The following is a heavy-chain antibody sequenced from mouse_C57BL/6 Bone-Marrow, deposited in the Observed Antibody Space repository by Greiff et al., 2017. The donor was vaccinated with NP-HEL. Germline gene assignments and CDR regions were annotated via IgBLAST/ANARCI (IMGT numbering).Heavy chain of an antibody. Sequence: QVQLQQSGAELARPGASVKLSCKASGYTFTSYGISWVKQRTGQGLEWIGEIYPRSGNTYYNEKFKGKATLTADKSSSTVYMELRSLTSEDSAVYFCARWNTTVVEDWYFDVWGTGTTVTVSS. V-gene: IGHV1-81*01. CDR1: GYTFTSYG. D-gene: IGHD1-1*01. CDR2: IYPRSGNT. CDR3: ARWNTTVVEDWYFDV. J-gene: IGHJ1*03.